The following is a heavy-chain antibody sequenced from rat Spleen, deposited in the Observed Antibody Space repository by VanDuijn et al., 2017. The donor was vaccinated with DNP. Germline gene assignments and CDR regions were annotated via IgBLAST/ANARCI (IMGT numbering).Heavy chain of an antibody. V-gene: IGHV5-7*01. D-gene: IGHD1-1*01. CDR3: ARQDSYYSGGAMDA. Sequence: EVQLVESGGGLVQPGRSLKVSCTASGFTFSDYYMAWVRQAPKKGLEWVASISYDGRSTYYRDSVKGRFTISRDNVKSTLYLQMDSLRSEDTATYYCARQDSYYSGGAMDAWGQGTSVTVSS. CDR2: ISYDGRST. J-gene: IGHJ4*01. CDR1: GFTFSDYY.